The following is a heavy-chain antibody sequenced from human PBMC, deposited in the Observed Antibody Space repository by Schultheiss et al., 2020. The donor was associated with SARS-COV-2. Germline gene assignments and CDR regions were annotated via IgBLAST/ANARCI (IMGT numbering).Heavy chain of an antibody. D-gene: IGHD5-18*01. V-gene: IGHV3-74*01. CDR1: GFTFSSYW. J-gene: IGHJ4*02. Sequence: GGSLRLSCAASGFTFSSYWMHWVRQAPGKGLVWVSRINSDGSSTSYADSVKGRFTISRDNAKNTLYLQMNSLRAEDTAVYYCASSDTAMDALDYWGQGTLVTVSS. CDR3: ASSDTAMDALDY. CDR2: INSDGSST.